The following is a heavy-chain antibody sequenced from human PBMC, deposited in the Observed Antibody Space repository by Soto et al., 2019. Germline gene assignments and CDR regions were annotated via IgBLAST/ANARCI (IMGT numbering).Heavy chain of an antibody. Sequence: GGSLRLSCASSVFTFSSYAMSCVRHSPGKWLEWVSSISGSGGGTYYADSVKGRFTFSRDNSKNTLYLQMNSLRAEDTAVYYCTKFGMATTKRSNTYYIEYWGQGALDTVSS. CDR2: ISGSGGGT. V-gene: IGHV3-23*01. J-gene: IGHJ4*02. D-gene: IGHD1-1*01. CDR1: VFTFSSYA. CDR3: TKFGMATTKRSNTYYIEY.